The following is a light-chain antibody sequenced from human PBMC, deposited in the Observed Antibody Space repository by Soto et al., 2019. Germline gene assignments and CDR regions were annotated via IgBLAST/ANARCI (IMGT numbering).Light chain of an antibody. J-gene: IGKJ1*01. CDR2: GAS. Sequence: EIVLKQSPGTLSLSPGERATLSCRASQSVSSSYLAWYQQKPGQAPRLLIYGASSRATGIPDRFSGSGSGTDFTLIISRLEPEDLAVYYCQRYGSSPRTFGQGTKVEIK. V-gene: IGKV3-20*01. CDR1: QSVSSSY. CDR3: QRYGSSPRT.